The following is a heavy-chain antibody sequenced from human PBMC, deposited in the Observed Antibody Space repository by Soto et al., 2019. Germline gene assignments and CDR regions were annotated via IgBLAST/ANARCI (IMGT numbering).Heavy chain of an antibody. Sequence: QVQLVESGGGVVQPGRSLRLSCAASGFTFSSYAMHWVRQAQGKGLEWVAVISDDGSNKYYADSVKGRFTISRDNSKNTLYLQMNSLRAEDTAVYYWASPRRDGYNHDFDYWGQGTLVTVSS. CDR2: ISDDGSNK. J-gene: IGHJ4*02. D-gene: IGHD5-12*01. CDR1: GFTFSSYA. CDR3: ASPRRDGYNHDFDY. V-gene: IGHV3-30-3*01.